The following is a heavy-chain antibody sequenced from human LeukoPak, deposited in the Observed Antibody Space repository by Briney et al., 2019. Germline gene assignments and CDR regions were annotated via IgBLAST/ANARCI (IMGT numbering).Heavy chain of an antibody. J-gene: IGHJ4*02. CDR1: GYTLTELS. CDR2: FDPEDGET. CDR3: ARQSDSGWYSGQEGRFDY. Sequence: ASVKVSCKVSGYTLTELSMHWVRQAPGKGLEWMGGFDPEDGETIYAQKFQGRVTMTEDTSTGTAYMELSSLRSEDTAVYYCARQSDSGWYSGQEGRFDYWGQGTLVTVSS. V-gene: IGHV1-24*01. D-gene: IGHD6-19*01.